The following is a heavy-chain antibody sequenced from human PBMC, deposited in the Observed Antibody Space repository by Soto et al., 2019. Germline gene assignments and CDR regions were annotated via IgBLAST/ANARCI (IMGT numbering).Heavy chain of an antibody. CDR3: ARDRPSPYCSSTSCSSYFDY. Sequence: GGALKLSWAASGFTFSSYGMQWVGQAPGKGLGWVAVISYDGSNKYYADSVKGRFTISRDNSKNTLYLQMNSLRAEDTAVYYCARDRPSPYCSSTSCSSYFDYWGQGTLVTVS. CDR2: ISYDGSNK. V-gene: IGHV3-30-3*01. J-gene: IGHJ4*02. CDR1: GFTFSSYG. D-gene: IGHD2-2*01.